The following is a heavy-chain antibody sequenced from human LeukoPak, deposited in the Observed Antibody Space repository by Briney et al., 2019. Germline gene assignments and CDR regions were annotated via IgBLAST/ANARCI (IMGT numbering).Heavy chain of an antibody. V-gene: IGHV1-2*02. J-gene: IGHJ4*02. Sequence: GASVKVSCKASGYTFTGYYMHWVRQAPGQGLEWMGWINPNSGGTNYAQKFQGRVTMTRDTSISTAYMELSRLRSDDTAVYYCARSTTVTIYALDYWGQGTLVTVSS. CDR1: GYTFTGYY. D-gene: IGHD4-17*01. CDR2: INPNSGGT. CDR3: ARSTTVTIYALDY.